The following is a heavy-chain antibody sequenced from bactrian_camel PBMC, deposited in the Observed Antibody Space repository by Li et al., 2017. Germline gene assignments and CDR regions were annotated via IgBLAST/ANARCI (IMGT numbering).Heavy chain of an antibody. V-gene: IGHV3S40*01. CDR3: AADLRWGGIWTGSFRREYTY. Sequence: VQLVESGGGLVQPGGSLRLSCAASGFTFSSYAMSWVCQAPGKGLEWVSALNSGGGRTYYADSMKGHFTISRGGPMNEMILQMDSLEPEDTGTYYCAADLRWGGIWTGSFRREYTYWGQGTQVTVS. CDR1: GFTFSSYA. J-gene: IGHJ4*01. CDR2: LNSGGGRT. D-gene: IGHD5*01.